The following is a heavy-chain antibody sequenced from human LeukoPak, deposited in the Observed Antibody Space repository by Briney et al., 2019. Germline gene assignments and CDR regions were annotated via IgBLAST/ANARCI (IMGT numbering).Heavy chain of an antibody. Sequence: RGSLRLSCAASGFTFSTYAMHWVRQAPVEGLEWVAVISYDGSNRYYPDSVKGRFTISRATSKNTLYLQVNSLRADDTAVYYCAREYDSSGYPFDYWGQGTLVTVSS. V-gene: IGHV3-30-3*01. CDR3: AREYDSSGYPFDY. D-gene: IGHD3-22*01. J-gene: IGHJ4*02. CDR2: ISYDGSNR. CDR1: GFTFSTYA.